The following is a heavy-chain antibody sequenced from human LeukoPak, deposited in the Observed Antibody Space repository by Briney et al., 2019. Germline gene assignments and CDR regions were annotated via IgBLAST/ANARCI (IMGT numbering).Heavy chain of an antibody. CDR1: GYTFTGYY. J-gene: IGHJ4*02. D-gene: IGHD3-10*01. CDR3: ARDHSYYDSGSYSNVDY. V-gene: IGHV1-2*02. CDR2: ISPNSGGT. Sequence: GASVKVSCKASGYTFTGYYIHWVRQAPGQGLEWMGWISPNSGGTNYAQKFQGRVTMTRDTSSSTAYMELSRLRSDDTAVYYCARDHSYYDSGSYSNVDYWGQGTLVTVSS.